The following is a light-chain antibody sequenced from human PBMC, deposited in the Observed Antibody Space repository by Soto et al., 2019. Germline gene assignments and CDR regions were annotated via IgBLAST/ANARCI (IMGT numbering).Light chain of an antibody. CDR2: GAS. CDR1: QSVRGSN. J-gene: IGKJ1*01. Sequence: EIVLTHSPGTLSLSPGQSATLSCRAGQSVRGSNLAWYQQKPGQAPRLPIFGASSRATGIPDRFSGSGSGTDFTLTISRLAREDFALYYCQQYGSSPKTFGQGTKVDIK. CDR3: QQYGSSPKT. V-gene: IGKV3-20*01.